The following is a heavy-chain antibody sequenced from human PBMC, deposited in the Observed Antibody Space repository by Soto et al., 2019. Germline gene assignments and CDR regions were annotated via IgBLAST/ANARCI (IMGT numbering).Heavy chain of an antibody. D-gene: IGHD2-15*01. J-gene: IGHJ6*02. CDR3: ARVTPPVAV. Sequence: QVQLVQSGAEAKKPGASVKVSCKASGYTFTSYGISWVRQAPGQGLEWMGWISAYAANTNYAQKLSGRVTKTTVTSASTAYMELRRLRSDDTAVYHWARVTPPVAVWGQGTTVTVYS. CDR1: GYTFTSYG. V-gene: IGHV1-18*01. CDR2: ISAYAANT.